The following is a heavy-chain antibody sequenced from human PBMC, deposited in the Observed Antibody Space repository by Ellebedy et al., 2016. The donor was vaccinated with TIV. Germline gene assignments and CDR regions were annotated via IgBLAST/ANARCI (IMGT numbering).Heavy chain of an antibody. CDR1: GASIRHNY. Sequence: MPSETLSLTCDVSGASIRHNYWSWVRQPPGKGLEWIGYIYESGKMNYSPPLKSRITISMATLKNNFSLKLESVTAADTAVYYCARITRYYSFWSGYREHFDVWGQGTLVTVS. CDR3: ARITRYYSFWSGYREHFDV. CDR2: IYESGKM. V-gene: IGHV4-4*08. D-gene: IGHD3-3*01. J-gene: IGHJ4*02.